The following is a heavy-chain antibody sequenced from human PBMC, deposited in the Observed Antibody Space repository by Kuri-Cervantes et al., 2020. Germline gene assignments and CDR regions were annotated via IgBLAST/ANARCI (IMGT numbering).Heavy chain of an antibody. J-gene: IGHJ4*01. CDR3: ARVDPAYGGKSHVFDY. CDR1: GYTFTGYH. CDR2: INPNSGGT. Sequence: ASVKVSCKASGYTFTGYHMHWVRQAPGQGLEWMGWINPNSGGTNYAQKFQGRVTMTRDTSTSTVYMELSSLRSEDTAVYYCARVDPAYGGKSHVFDYWGQGTLVTVSS. D-gene: IGHD4-23*01. V-gene: IGHV1-2*02.